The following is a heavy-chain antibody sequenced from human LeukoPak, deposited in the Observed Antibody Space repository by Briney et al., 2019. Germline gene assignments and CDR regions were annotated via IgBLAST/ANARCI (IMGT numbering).Heavy chain of an antibody. D-gene: IGHD6-6*01. J-gene: IGHJ6*03. CDR1: GFTFSSYA. Sequence: PGGSLRLSCAASGFTFSSYAMSWVRQAPGKGLEWVSAISGSGGSTYSADSVKGRFTISRDNSKNTLYLQMNSLRAEDTAVYYCAKEEAGIAARRGYYYYYMDVWGKGTTVTVSS. V-gene: IGHV3-23*01. CDR3: AKEEAGIAARRGYYYYYMDV. CDR2: ISGSGGST.